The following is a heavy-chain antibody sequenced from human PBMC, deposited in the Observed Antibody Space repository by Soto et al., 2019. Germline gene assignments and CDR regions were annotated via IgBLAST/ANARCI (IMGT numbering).Heavy chain of an antibody. J-gene: IGHJ6*02. CDR2: IYYSGST. CDR3: ARGTDSSGYSIYYYYGMDV. CDR1: GGSISSGDYY. D-gene: IGHD3-22*01. V-gene: IGHV4-30-4*01. Sequence: SETLSLTCTVSGGSISSGDYYWSWIRQPPGKGLEWIGYIYYSGSTYYNPSLKSRVTISVVTSKNQFSLKLSSVTAADTAVYYCARGTDSSGYSIYYYYGMDVWGQGTTVTVSS.